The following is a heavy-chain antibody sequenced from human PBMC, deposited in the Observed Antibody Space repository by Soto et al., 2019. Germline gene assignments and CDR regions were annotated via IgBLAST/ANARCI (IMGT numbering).Heavy chain of an antibody. CDR3: ARVIREDSYYYDSSGYYYYFDY. Sequence: PSETLSLTCAVSGGSISSSNWWSWVRQPPGKGLEWIGEIYHSGSTNYNPSLKSRVTISVDKSKNQFSLKLSSVTAADTAVYYCARVIREDSYYYDSSGYYYYFDYWGQGTLVTVSS. V-gene: IGHV4-4*02. CDR2: IYHSGST. CDR1: GGSISSSNW. D-gene: IGHD3-22*01. J-gene: IGHJ4*02.